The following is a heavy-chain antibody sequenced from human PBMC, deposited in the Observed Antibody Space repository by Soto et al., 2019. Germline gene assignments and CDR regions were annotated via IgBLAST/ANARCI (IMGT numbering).Heavy chain of an antibody. V-gene: IGHV3-21*01. CDR2: ISSSSSYI. Sequence: EVQLVESGGGLVKPGGSLRLSCAASGFTFSRYSMNWVRQAPGKGLEWVSSISSSSSYIYYADSVEGRFTISSDNATNTLYLQMNILRADETSVYYCAAEKYYYERSGYYYDYWGQGTLVTVSS. CDR3: AAEKYYYERSGYYYDY. D-gene: IGHD3-22*01. J-gene: IGHJ4*02. CDR1: GFTFSRYS.